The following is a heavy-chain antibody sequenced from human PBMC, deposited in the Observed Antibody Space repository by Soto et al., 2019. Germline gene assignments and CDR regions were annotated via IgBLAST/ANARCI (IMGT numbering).Heavy chain of an antibody. J-gene: IGHJ5*02. Sequence: QVQLVQSGAEVKKPWASVKVSCKVSGYTLTELFMHWVRQDPGKGLEWMGGFDPEDGETIYAKKFPGRVTMTEDTSTDTAYMELSSLRSEDTAVYYSATFSRIYSSTTRRIGYFDPWGQGTLVTVSS. V-gene: IGHV1-24*01. CDR1: GYTLTELF. CDR2: FDPEDGET. CDR3: ATFSRIYSSTTRRIGYFDP. D-gene: IGHD6-13*01.